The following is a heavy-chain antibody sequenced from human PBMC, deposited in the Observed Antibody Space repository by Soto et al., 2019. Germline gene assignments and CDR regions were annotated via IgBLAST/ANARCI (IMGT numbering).Heavy chain of an antibody. CDR2: ISAYNGNT. CDR1: GYTFTSYG. D-gene: IGHD3-9*01. J-gene: IGHJ4*02. V-gene: IGHV1-18*01. Sequence: QVQLVQSGAEVKKPGASVKVSCKASGYTFTSYGISWVRQAPGQGLEWMGWISAYNGNTNYAQKLQGRVTMTTDTSTSTAYMELMSLRSDDTAVYYCARVMGTYYDILTGYPYFDYWGQGTLVTVSS. CDR3: ARVMGTYYDILTGYPYFDY.